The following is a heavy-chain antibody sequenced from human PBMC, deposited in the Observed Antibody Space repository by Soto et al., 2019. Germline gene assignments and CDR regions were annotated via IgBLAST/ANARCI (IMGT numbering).Heavy chain of an antibody. J-gene: IGHJ3*02. D-gene: IGHD5-18*01. CDR2: ISAYNGNT. CDR3: ARVPIYSPHDAFDI. V-gene: IGHV1-18*01. Sequence: GASVKASCKASGYTFTSYGISWVRQAPGQGLEWMGWISAYNGNTNYAQKLQGRVTMTTDTSTSTAYMELRSLRSDDTAVYYCARVPIYSPHDAFDIWGQGTMVTVSS. CDR1: GYTFTSYG.